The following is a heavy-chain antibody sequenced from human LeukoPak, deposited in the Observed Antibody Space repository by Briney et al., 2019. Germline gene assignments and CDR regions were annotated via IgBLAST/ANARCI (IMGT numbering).Heavy chain of an antibody. J-gene: IGHJ4*02. CDR1: GFTFSSYA. D-gene: IGHD2-2*01. V-gene: IGHV3-30-3*01. CDR2: ISYDGSNK. Sequence: GRSLRLSCAASGFTFSSYAMHWVRQAPGKGLEWVAVISYDGSNKYYADSVKGRFTISRDNSKNTLYLQMNSLRAEDTAVYYCARGTRRYCSSTSCYGGLDYWGQGTLVTVSS. CDR3: ARGTRRYCSSTSCYGGLDY.